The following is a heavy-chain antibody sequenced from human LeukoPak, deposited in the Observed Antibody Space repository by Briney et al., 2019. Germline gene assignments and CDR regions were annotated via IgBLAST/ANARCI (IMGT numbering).Heavy chain of an antibody. CDR2: IKSKSDGGTT. CDR3: TTVTLRPVGL. D-gene: IGHD3-10*01. CDR1: GFTFDDYG. J-gene: IGHJ4*02. Sequence: GGSLRLSCAASGFTFDDYGMTWVRQAPGKGLEWVGRIKSKSDGGTTDYAAPVKGRFTISRDDSKNTLFLQVNSLKIEDTAVYYCTTVTLRPVGLWGQGTLVTVSS. V-gene: IGHV3-15*05.